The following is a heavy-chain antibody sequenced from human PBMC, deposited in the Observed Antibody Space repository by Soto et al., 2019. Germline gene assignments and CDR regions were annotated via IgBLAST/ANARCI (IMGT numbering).Heavy chain of an antibody. J-gene: IGHJ4*02. V-gene: IGHV4-31*03. Sequence: QVQLQESGPGLVKPSQTLSLTCTVSGGSIRSGGNSWSWIRQHSGKGLEWIGYIYYGGSTYYDPSLQNRLHIPYAPSKIHFSRKQSSVTAAATAVYYCERGVLRTFDYWGQGTLVTVSS. CDR1: GGSIRSGGNS. CDR3: ERGVLRTFDY. CDR2: IYYGGST.